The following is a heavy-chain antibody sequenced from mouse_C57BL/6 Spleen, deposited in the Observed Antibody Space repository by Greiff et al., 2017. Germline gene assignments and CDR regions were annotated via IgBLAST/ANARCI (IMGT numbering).Heavy chain of an antibody. Sequence: QVQLKQPGAELVKPGASVKLSCKASGYTFTSYWMQWVKQRPGQGLEWIGEIDPSDSYTNYNQKFKGKATLTVDTSSSTAYMQLSSLTSEDSAVYYCAPTVVAKDYAMDYWGQGTSVTVSS. CDR2: IDPSDSYT. CDR3: APTVVAKDYAMDY. CDR1: GYTFTSYW. V-gene: IGHV1-50*01. D-gene: IGHD1-1*01. J-gene: IGHJ4*01.